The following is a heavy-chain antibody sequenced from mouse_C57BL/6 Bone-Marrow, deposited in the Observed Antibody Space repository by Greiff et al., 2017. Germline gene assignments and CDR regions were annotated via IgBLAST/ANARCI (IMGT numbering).Heavy chain of an antibody. D-gene: IGHD2-5*01. Sequence: VQLQQPGAELVKPGASVKMSCKASGYTFTSYWITWVKQRPGQGLEWIGDIYPGSGSTNYNEKFKSKATLTVDTSSSTAYMQLSSLTSEDSAVYYCARGGDYSNCYFDDWGQGTTLTVSS. V-gene: IGHV1-55*01. J-gene: IGHJ2*01. CDR1: GYTFTSYW. CDR2: IYPGSGST. CDR3: ARGGDYSNCYFDD.